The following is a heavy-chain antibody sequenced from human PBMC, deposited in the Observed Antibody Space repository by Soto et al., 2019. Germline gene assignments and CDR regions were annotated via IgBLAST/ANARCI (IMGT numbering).Heavy chain of an antibody. CDR2: IYYSGNT. D-gene: IGHD3-9*01. CDR1: GGSISSYY. CDR3: ARALSYHDVLTGRGWVFYFDY. J-gene: IGHJ4*02. Sequence: QVRLQESGPGLVKPSETLSLTCAVSGGSISSYYWSWIRQPPGRGLEWIGDIYYSGNTNYNPSLKSRVTICVDRSKSQFSLEVKSVTAADTAVYYCARALSYHDVLTGRGWVFYFDYWGQGTLVTVPS. V-gene: IGHV4-59*01.